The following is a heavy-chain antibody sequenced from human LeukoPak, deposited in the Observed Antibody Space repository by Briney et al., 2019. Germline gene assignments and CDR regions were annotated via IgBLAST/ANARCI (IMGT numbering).Heavy chain of an antibody. CDR1: GGSISSSSYY. D-gene: IGHD4-23*01. CDR3: ARDRVMTTVGGYYYYYGMDV. V-gene: IGHV4-39*07. Sequence: SETLSLTCTVSGGSISSSSYYWGWIRQPPGKGLEWIGSIYYSGSTYYNPSLKSRVTISVDTSKNQFSLKLSSVTAADTAVYYCARDRVMTTVGGYYYYYGMDVWGQGTTVTVSS. J-gene: IGHJ6*02. CDR2: IYYSGST.